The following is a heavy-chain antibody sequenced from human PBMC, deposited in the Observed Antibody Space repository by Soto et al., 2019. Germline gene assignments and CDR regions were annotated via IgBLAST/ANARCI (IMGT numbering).Heavy chain of an antibody. CDR3: ARISPGIAAAAGYGMDV. V-gene: IGHV4-59*01. CDR1: GGSISSYY. CDR2: IYYSGST. Sequence: PSETLSLTCTVSGGSISSYYWSWIRQPPGKGLEWIGYIYYSGSTNYNPSLKSRVTISVDTSKNQFSLKLSSVTAADTAVYYCARISPGIAAAAGYGMDVWGQGTTVTVSS. J-gene: IGHJ6*02. D-gene: IGHD6-13*01.